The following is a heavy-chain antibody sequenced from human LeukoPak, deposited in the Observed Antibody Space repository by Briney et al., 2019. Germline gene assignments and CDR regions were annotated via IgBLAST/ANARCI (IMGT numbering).Heavy chain of an antibody. Sequence: SGTLSLTCTVSGGSISSSNYYWSWIRQPPGKGLEWIGEINHSGSTNYNPSLKSRVTISVDTSKNQFSLKLSSVTAADTAVYYCARGAPRYNWNSLSGDYWGQGTLVTVSS. D-gene: IGHD1-7*01. CDR2: INHSGST. V-gene: IGHV4-39*07. CDR3: ARGAPRYNWNSLSGDY. J-gene: IGHJ4*02. CDR1: GGSISSSNYY.